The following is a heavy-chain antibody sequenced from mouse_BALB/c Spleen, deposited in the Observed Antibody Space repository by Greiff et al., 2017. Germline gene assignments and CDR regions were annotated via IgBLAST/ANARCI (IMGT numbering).Heavy chain of an antibody. J-gene: IGHJ3*01. D-gene: IGHD2-3*01. CDR1: GYSFTGYY. V-gene: IGHV1-31*01. Sequence: EVQLQQSGPELVKPGASVKISCKASGYSFTGYYMHWVKQSHVKSLEWIGRINPYNGATSYNQNFKDKASLTVDKSSSTAYMELHSLTSEDSAVYYCAGYDGVWFAYWGQGTLVTVSA. CDR2: INPYNGAT. CDR3: AGYDGVWFAY.